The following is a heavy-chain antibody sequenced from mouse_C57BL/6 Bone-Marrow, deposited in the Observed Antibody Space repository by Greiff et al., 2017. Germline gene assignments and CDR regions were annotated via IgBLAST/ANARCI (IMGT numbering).Heavy chain of an antibody. CDR3: ATLGPFAY. Sequence: EVKLQESGAELVKPGASVKLSCTASGFNIKAYYMHWVKQRTEQGLEWIGRIDPEDGDTKYAPTIQGKATITAYTSSNTTYLQLSSLTSEDTAFYYCATLGPFAYWGQGTLVTVSA. CDR1: GFNIKAYY. D-gene: IGHD4-1*01. V-gene: IGHV14-2*01. CDR2: IDPEDGDT. J-gene: IGHJ3*01.